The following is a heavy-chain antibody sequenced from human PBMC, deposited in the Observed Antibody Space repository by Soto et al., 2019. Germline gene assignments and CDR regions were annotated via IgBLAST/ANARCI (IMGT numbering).Heavy chain of an antibody. Sequence: DVQLVESGGGLVKPGGSLKLSCAASGFTFSGSAMHWVRQASGKGLEWVGRIRSKANSYATAYAASVKGRFTISRDDSKNTAYLQMNSLKTEDTAVYYCTSWELGTWDGTDYYYYGMDVWGQGTTVTVSS. D-gene: IGHD3-10*01. CDR1: GFTFSGSA. CDR2: IRSKANSYAT. J-gene: IGHJ6*02. V-gene: IGHV3-73*01. CDR3: TSWELGTWDGTDYYYYGMDV.